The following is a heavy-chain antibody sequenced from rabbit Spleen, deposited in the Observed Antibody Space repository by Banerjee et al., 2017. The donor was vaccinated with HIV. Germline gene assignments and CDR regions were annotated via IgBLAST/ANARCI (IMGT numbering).Heavy chain of an antibody. Sequence: QEQLVESGGGLVKPGASLTLTCKASGVSLNDKDVMCWVRQAPGKGLEWIACINIVTGKSVYASWAKGRFTMSRTSSTTVTLQMTSLTAADTATYFCARGSATMTMVITGYYLNLWGPGTLVTVS. V-gene: IGHV1S45*01. D-gene: IGHD2-1*01. CDR3: ARGSATMTMVITGYYLNL. J-gene: IGHJ4*01. CDR1: GVSLNDKDV. CDR2: INIVTGKS.